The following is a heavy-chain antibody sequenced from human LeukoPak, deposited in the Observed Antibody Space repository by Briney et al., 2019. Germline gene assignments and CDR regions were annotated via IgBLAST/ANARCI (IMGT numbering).Heavy chain of an antibody. D-gene: IGHD3-10*01. Sequence: SVKVSCKASGGTFSSYAISWVRQAPGQGLEWMGRIIPILGIANYAQKFQGRVTITADKSTSTAYMELSSLRSEATAVYYCAREVYGSGSFSFDYWGQGTLVTVSS. CDR1: GGTFSSYA. CDR3: AREVYGSGSFSFDY. J-gene: IGHJ4*02. CDR2: IIPILGIA. V-gene: IGHV1-69*04.